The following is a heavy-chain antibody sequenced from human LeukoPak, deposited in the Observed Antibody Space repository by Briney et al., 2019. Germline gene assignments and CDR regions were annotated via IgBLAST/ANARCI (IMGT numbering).Heavy chain of an antibody. CDR2: IYYSGST. Sequence: PSETLSLTYTVSGGSISSYYWSWIRQPPGKGLEWIGYIYYSGSTNYNPSLKSRVTISVDTSKNQFSLKLSSVTAADTAVYYCARDGDGYNPYYYYMDVWGKGTTVTISS. J-gene: IGHJ6*03. V-gene: IGHV4-59*01. CDR3: ARDGDGYNPYYYYMDV. CDR1: GGSISSYY. D-gene: IGHD5-24*01.